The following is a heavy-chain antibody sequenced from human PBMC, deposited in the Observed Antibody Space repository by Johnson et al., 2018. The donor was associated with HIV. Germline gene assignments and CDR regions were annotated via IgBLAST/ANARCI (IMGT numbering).Heavy chain of an antibody. CDR1: GFTFSRYW. V-gene: IGHV3-30*18. D-gene: IGHD5-18*01. CDR3: AKARGTAPRGSSVFDI. J-gene: IGHJ3*02. Sequence: QEQLVESGGGLVQPGGSLRLSCTASGFTFSRYWMHWVRQAPGKGLVWVAVISYDGSNKYYADSVKGRFTISRDNSKHTLYLQMNSLRAEDTAVYYCAKARGTAPRGSSVFDIWGQGTMVTVS. CDR2: ISYDGSNK.